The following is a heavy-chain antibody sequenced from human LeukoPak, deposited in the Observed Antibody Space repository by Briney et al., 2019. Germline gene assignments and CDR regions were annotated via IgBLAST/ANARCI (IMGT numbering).Heavy chain of an antibody. Sequence: GGSLRLSCAASGFTFSSYAMSWVRQAPGKGLEWVSAISGSGGSTYYADSVKGRFTIFRDNSKNTLYLQMNSLRAEDTAVYYCAKTPNYDILTGYLYYFDYWGQGTLVTVSS. CDR1: GFTFSSYA. V-gene: IGHV3-23*01. CDR2: ISGSGGST. CDR3: AKTPNYDILTGYLYYFDY. J-gene: IGHJ4*02. D-gene: IGHD3-9*01.